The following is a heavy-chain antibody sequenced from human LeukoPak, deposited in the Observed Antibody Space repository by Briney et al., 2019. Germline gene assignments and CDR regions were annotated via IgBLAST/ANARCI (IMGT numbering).Heavy chain of an antibody. CDR3: ARGVVGAGDLLYYFDH. J-gene: IGHJ4*02. Sequence: PSETLSLTCTVSGGSIRGFYWNWIRQPPGKGLEWIGYIYYTGSTFFYTGNTNYNPSLKSRTTISADTSKNRFSLKLTSVIAADTAVYYCARGVVGAGDLLYYFDHWGQGTRVTVSS. V-gene: IGHV4-59*01. CDR1: GGSIRGFY. CDR2: IYYTGSTFFYTGNT. D-gene: IGHD3-3*01.